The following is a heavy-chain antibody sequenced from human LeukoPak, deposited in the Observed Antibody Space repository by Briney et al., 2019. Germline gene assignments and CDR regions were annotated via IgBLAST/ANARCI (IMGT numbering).Heavy chain of an antibody. V-gene: IGHV4-34*01. Sequence: SETLSLTCAVYGGSFSGYYWSWIRQPPGKGLEWIGEINHSGSTNYNPSLKSRVAISVDTSKNQFSLKLSSVTAADTAVYYCARGWYSSSYWGQGTLVTVSS. CDR1: GGSFSGYY. D-gene: IGHD6-19*01. CDR2: INHSGST. J-gene: IGHJ4*02. CDR3: ARGWYSSSY.